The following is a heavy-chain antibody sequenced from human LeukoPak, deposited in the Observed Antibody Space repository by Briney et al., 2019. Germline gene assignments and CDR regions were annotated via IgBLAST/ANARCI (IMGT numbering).Heavy chain of an antibody. CDR1: GGSISSYY. D-gene: IGHD1-26*01. J-gene: IGHJ4*02. V-gene: IGHV4-59*08. CDR3: ARHSVGATIFDY. CDR2: IYYSGST. Sequence: SETLSLTCTVSGGSISSYYWSWIRQPPGKGLEWIGYIYYSGSTNYNPSLKSRVTISVDTSKNQFSLKLSSVTAADTVVYYCARHSVGATIFDYWGQGTLVTVSS.